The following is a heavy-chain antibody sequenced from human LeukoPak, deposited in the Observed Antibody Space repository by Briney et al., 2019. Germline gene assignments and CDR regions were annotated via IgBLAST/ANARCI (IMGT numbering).Heavy chain of an antibody. J-gene: IGHJ1*01. CDR2: IYYSGST. Sequence: PSETLSLTCTVSGGSISSYYWSWIRQPPGKGLEWIGYIYYSGSTNYNPSLKSRVIISVDTSKNQFSLKLSSVTAADTAVYYCARSGWYLGYFQHWGQGTLVTVSS. CDR1: GGSISSYY. V-gene: IGHV4-59*01. D-gene: IGHD6-19*01. CDR3: ARSGWYLGYFQH.